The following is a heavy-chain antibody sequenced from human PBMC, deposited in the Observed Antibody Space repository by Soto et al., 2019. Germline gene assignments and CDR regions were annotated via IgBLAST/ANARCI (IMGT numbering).Heavy chain of an antibody. J-gene: IGHJ6*02. CDR1: GGSISSSSYY. CDR2: IYYSGST. CDR3: ARGGEQQLVLGGGDYYYYGMDV. Sequence: SETLSLTCTVSGGSISSSSYYWGWIRQPPGKGLEWIGSIYYSGSTYYNPSLKSRVTISVDTSKNQFSLKLSSVTAADTAVYYCARGGEQQLVLGGGDYYYYGMDVWGQGTTVTVSS. D-gene: IGHD6-13*01. V-gene: IGHV4-39*01.